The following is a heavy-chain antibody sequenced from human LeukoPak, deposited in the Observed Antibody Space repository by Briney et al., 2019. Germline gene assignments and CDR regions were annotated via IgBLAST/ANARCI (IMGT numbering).Heavy chain of an antibody. Sequence: GGSLRLSCAVSGFAFGSEAMSWVRQSPARGLEWVASISPGGGTTYYADYVKGRFTISRDNAKNSLYLQMNSLRAEDTAVYYCARGSKWELLAFDYWGQGTLVTVSS. J-gene: IGHJ4*02. D-gene: IGHD1-26*01. CDR2: ISPGGGTT. CDR3: ARGSKWELLAFDY. CDR1: GFAFGSEA. V-gene: IGHV3-23*01.